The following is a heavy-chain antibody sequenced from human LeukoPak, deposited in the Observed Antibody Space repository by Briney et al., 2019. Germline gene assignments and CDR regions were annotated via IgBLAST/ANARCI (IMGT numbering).Heavy chain of an antibody. Sequence: GGSLRLSCAASGFTFRDYYMSWIRQAPGKGLQWVSYISGSGSTIYYADSVKGRFTISRDNAKSSLYLQMNSLRAEATAMYYCARQYKAGEDDYWGQGTLVTVSS. D-gene: IGHD1-14*01. V-gene: IGHV3-11*01. CDR3: ARQYKAGEDDY. J-gene: IGHJ4*02. CDR2: ISGSGSTI. CDR1: GFTFRDYY.